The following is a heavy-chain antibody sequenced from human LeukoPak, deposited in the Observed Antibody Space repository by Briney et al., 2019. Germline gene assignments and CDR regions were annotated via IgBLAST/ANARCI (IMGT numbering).Heavy chain of an antibody. D-gene: IGHD1-1*01. J-gene: IGHJ4*02. Sequence: GGSLRLSCAASGFTFSNYAMHWVRQAPGKGLEWVAIMCSDGSDKYHVNSVEGRFTISRDTSKITLYLQMNNLRTEDTAVYYCAKDGGTVCHVINYSFDSWGQGTLVTVSS. CDR1: GFTFSNYA. V-gene: IGHV3-30*02. CDR3: AKDGGTVCHVINYSFDS. CDR2: MCSDGSDK.